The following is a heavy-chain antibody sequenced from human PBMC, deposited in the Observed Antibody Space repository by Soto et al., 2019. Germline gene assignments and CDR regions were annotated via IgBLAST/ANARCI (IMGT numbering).Heavy chain of an antibody. D-gene: IGHD3-22*01. Sequence: SETLSLTCTVSGGSISSYYWSWIRQPPGKGLEWIGYIYYSGSTNYNPSLKSRVTISVDTSKNQFSLKLSSVTAADTAVYYCARGSWNSGYYFPFFDYWGQGTLVTVSS. J-gene: IGHJ4*02. CDR3: ARGSWNSGYYFPFFDY. CDR2: IYYSGST. V-gene: IGHV4-59*01. CDR1: GGSISSYY.